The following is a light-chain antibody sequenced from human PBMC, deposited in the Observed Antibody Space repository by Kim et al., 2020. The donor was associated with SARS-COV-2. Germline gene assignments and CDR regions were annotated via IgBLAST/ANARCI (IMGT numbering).Light chain of an antibody. Sequence: SPGERASLYCRASQSVNGNYLTWYQQKPGQAPRLLIYGASTRATGTPDTFSGSGSVTDFTLTISRLESEDFAVYYCQQYGNSPYTFGQGTKLEI. V-gene: IGKV3-20*01. J-gene: IGKJ2*01. CDR1: QSVNGNY. CDR3: QQYGNSPYT. CDR2: GAS.